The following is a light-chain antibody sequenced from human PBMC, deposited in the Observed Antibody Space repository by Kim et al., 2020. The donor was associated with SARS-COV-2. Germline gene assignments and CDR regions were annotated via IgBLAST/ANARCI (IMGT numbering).Light chain of an antibody. CDR1: QSVSRSY. CDR2: GSS. CDR3: QHYGSSLWT. Sequence: SPGERATLSCRASQSVSRSYLAWYQQKPGQAPRLLIYGSSSRATGIPDRFSGSGSGTDFTLTISRLEPEDFAVYYCQHYGSSLWTFGQGTKVDIK. J-gene: IGKJ1*01. V-gene: IGKV3-20*01.